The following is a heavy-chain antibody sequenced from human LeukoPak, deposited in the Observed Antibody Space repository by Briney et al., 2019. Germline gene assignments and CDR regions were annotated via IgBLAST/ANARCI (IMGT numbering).Heavy chain of an antibody. CDR3: ARVPRNWAAFDI. J-gene: IGHJ3*02. D-gene: IGHD7-27*01. Sequence: PGGSLRLSCAASGFTFSSYSMNWVRHAPGKGLEWVSYISTSSTTIYYADSVKGRFTISRDNAKDSLYLLMNSLRAEDTAVYYCARVPRNWAAFDIWGQGTMVTVSS. V-gene: IGHV3-48*01. CDR2: ISTSSTTI. CDR1: GFTFSSYS.